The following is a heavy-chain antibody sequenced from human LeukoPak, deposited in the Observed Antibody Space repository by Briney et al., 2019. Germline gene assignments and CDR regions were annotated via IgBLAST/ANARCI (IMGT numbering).Heavy chain of an antibody. J-gene: IGHJ5*02. CDR1: GGSISRYY. Sequence: PSETLSLTCTVSGGSISRYYWSWIRQPPGKGLEWIGYIYYSGSTNYNPSLKSRVTISVHTSKNQFSLKLNSVTAADTAVYYCARRSSSSRFDPWGQGTLVTVSS. D-gene: IGHD6-13*01. V-gene: IGHV4-59*08. CDR3: ARRSSSSRFDP. CDR2: IYYSGST.